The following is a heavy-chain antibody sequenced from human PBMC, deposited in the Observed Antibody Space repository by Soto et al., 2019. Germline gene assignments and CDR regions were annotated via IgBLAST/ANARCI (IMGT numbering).Heavy chain of an antibody. CDR2: IIPISRTP. J-gene: IGHJ4*02. Sequence: QVQLVQSEAEMKKPGSSVKVSCKSSGLTFRSDSISWVRQAPGQGLEWMGGIIPISRTPTYAQKFQGRVTISADESTRTAYMEVTSLTFEDTAVYYCASGVASSDWGQETLVTVSS. CDR3: ASGVASSD. CDR1: GLTFRSDS. D-gene: IGHD5-12*01. V-gene: IGHV1-69*01.